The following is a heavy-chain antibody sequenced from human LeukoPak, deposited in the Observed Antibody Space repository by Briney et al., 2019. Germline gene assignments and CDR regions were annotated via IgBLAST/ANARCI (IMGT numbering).Heavy chain of an antibody. CDR2: IWYDGSNK. Sequence: GGSLRLSCAASGFTFSSYGMHWVRQAPGKGLEWVAVIWYDGSNKYYADSVKGRFTISRDNSKNTLYLQMNSLRAEDTAVYYCARDRGYCSSTSCYTELLSYWFDPWGQGTLVTVSS. V-gene: IGHV3-33*01. CDR3: ARDRGYCSSTSCYTELLSYWFDP. D-gene: IGHD2-2*02. CDR1: GFTFSSYG. J-gene: IGHJ5*02.